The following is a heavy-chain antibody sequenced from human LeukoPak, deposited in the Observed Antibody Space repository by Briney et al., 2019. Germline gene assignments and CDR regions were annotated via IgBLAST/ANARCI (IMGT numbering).Heavy chain of an antibody. CDR1: GGSISSGSYY. CDR3: ARVDYDGSGYNFDY. J-gene: IGHJ4*02. Sequence: SETLSLTCSVSGGSISSGSYYWSWIRQPPGKGLEWIGYIYYSGSTNYNPSLKSRVTISGDTYKNQFSLKLSSVTAADTAVYFCARVDYDGSGYNFDYWGQGTLVTVSS. D-gene: IGHD3-22*01. CDR2: IYYSGST. V-gene: IGHV4-61*01.